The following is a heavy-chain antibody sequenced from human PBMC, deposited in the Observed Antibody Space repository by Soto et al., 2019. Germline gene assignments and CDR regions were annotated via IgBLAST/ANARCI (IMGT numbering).Heavy chain of an antibody. CDR3: PGGKDAEKGAPP. CDR1: DGSLSDDY. J-gene: IGHJ5*02. Sequence: QVQLQQWGAGLLKPSETLSLTCAVYDGSLSDDYYTWTRQSPGKGLEWIGEIHPSGSTYYNPSLKPRSPLPKDTSKTPFSLTWIFVTAGDAGEYSCPGGKDAEKGAPPWAQGTVVPV. CDR2: IHPSGST. D-gene: IGHD2-15*01. V-gene: IGHV4-34*02.